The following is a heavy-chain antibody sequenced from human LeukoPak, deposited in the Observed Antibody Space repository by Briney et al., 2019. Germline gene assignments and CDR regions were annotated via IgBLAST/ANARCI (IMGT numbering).Heavy chain of an antibody. Sequence: PGGSLRLSCAASGFTFSSYGMNWVRQAPGQGLEWVSSISSSSSDIYYADSVKGRCTISRDNAKHSLYLQMNSLRAEGPAVYYCARVEDSSGYYGPSFDYWGQGTLVTAS. J-gene: IGHJ4*02. CDR1: GFTFSSYG. CDR2: ISSSSSDI. V-gene: IGHV3-21*01. CDR3: ARVEDSSGYYGPSFDY. D-gene: IGHD3-22*01.